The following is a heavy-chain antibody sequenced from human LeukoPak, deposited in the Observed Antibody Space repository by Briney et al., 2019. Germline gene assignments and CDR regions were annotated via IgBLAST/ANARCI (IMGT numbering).Heavy chain of an antibody. J-gene: IGHJ4*02. D-gene: IGHD6-19*01. V-gene: IGHV3-43*02. CDR1: GFTFDGYA. Sequence: QPGGSLRLSCSASGFTFDGYAMHWVRQAPGRGLEWVSLISGDGANTYYADSVKGRFTISRDNSKSSLYLRMNSLRTEDSALYFCAKGNQWLVHYWGQGTLAIVSS. CDR3: AKGNQWLVHY. CDR2: ISGDGANT.